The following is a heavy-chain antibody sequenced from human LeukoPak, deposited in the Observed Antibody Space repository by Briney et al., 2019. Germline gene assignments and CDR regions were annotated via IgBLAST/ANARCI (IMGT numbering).Heavy chain of an antibody. V-gene: IGHV4-4*07. J-gene: IGHJ4*02. D-gene: IGHD2-15*01. Sequence: PSGTLSLTCTVSGASVNDNYWSWSRQPAGKTLEWIGRIYTDGSTNYNPSLKSRVAISVDTSTNQFSLFLRSVTAADTAIYYCTIGSSSGSLAYRGQGTLVTVSS. CDR1: GASVNDNY. CDR2: IYTDGST. CDR3: TIGSSSGSLAY.